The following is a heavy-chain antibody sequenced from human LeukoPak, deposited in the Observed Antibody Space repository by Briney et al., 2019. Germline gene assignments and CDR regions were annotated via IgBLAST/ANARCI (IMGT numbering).Heavy chain of an antibody. Sequence: GASVKVSCKVSGYTLTELSMHWVRQAPGKGLEWMGGLDPEDGETIYAQKLQGRVTMTEDTSTDTAYMELSSLRSEDTAVYYCATGAHYSSGWYEYFQQWGQGTLVNVSS. CDR3: ATGAHYSSGWYEYFQQ. V-gene: IGHV1-24*01. D-gene: IGHD6-19*01. CDR2: LDPEDGET. J-gene: IGHJ1*01. CDR1: GYTLTELS.